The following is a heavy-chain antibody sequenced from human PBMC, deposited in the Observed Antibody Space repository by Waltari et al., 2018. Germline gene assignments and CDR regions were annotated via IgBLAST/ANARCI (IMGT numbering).Heavy chain of an antibody. V-gene: IGHV3-66*01. CDR2: IYSEGST. Sequence: EVQMVESGGGLVQPGGSLRLSCAASGFSVSLNYMSWVSQAPGKGLGGASVIYSEGSTNYADSVKGRFTISTDKSKDTLYLQRDRLRAEDTAVYYGASIAPTGTSRVYWGQGTLVTVSS. D-gene: IGHD6-13*01. CDR1: GFSVSLNY. J-gene: IGHJ4*02. CDR3: ASIAPTGTSRVY.